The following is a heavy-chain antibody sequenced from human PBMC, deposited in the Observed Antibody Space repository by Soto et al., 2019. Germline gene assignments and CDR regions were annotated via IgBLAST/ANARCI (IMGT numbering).Heavy chain of an antibody. CDR3: TTGSVEGV. Sequence: EVQLVESGGALLKPGGSLRLSFAASGFSSGNAGMIWARQAPGKGLEWVGRIKRKIDGEATDYAAPVKGRFTVSRDDSKSALYLHMNSLKGDDTAVYYCTTGSVEGVWGQGTTVTVSS. D-gene: IGHD2-15*01. J-gene: IGHJ6*02. CDR1: GFSSGNAG. V-gene: IGHV3-15*07. CDR2: IKRKIDGEAT.